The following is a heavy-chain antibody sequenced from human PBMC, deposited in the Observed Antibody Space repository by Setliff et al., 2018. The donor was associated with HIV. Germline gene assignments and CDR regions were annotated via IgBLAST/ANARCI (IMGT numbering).Heavy chain of an antibody. CDR2: IYYGGST. Sequence: SETLSLTCTVSGGSISSSSYYWGWIRQPPGKGLEWIGSIYYGGSTYSNPSLKSRLTISVDTSKNQFSLKLSSVTAADTAVYYCAVEHQLQGPCWFDPWGQGTLVTVSS. D-gene: IGHD6-13*01. V-gene: IGHV4-39*07. CDR3: AVEHQLQGPCWFDP. J-gene: IGHJ5*02. CDR1: GGSISSSSYY.